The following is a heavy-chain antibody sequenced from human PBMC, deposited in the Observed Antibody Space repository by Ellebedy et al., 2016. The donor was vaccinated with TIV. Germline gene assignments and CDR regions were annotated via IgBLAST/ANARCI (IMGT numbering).Heavy chain of an antibody. Sequence: MPSETLSLTCTVSGGSMISDDHYWSWVRQPPGKGLEWIGYIYYSGTTYYNPSLKHRLTMSVDKSKSQVSLKLTSVTAADTAVYYCARDPALPRGRFDTWGQGTLVTVSS. V-gene: IGHV4-30-4*01. CDR2: IYYSGTT. CDR3: ARDPALPRGRFDT. J-gene: IGHJ5*02. CDR1: GGSMISDDHY.